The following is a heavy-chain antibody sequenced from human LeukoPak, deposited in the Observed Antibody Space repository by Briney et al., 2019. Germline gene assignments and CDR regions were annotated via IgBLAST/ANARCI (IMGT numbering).Heavy chain of an antibody. D-gene: IGHD6-19*01. CDR1: GYTFTSYG. CDR2: ISAYNGNT. J-gene: IGHJ4*02. Sequence: GASVTVSCKASGYTFTSYGISWVRQAPGQGLEWMGWISAYNGNTNYAQKLQGRVTITTDTSTSTAYMELRSLRSDDTAVYYCAREHSSGWPDYWGQGTLVTVSS. V-gene: IGHV1-18*01. CDR3: AREHSSGWPDY.